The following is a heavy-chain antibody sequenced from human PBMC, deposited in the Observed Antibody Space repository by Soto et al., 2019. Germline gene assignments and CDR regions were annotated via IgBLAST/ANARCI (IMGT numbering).Heavy chain of an antibody. J-gene: IGHJ4*02. CDR2: IDPVGSQV. CDR3: AREGFYSSSWYSSTDFDY. D-gene: IGHD6-13*01. CDR1: GFSFSSSW. Sequence: HPGGSLRLSCEVSGFSFSSSWMSWVRQAPGKGLEWVADIDPVGSQVVYVASVMGRFTVSRDNAKKSLFLQMNSLRVEDTAVYYCAREGFYSSSWYSSTDFDYWGQGTLVTVSS. V-gene: IGHV3-7*01.